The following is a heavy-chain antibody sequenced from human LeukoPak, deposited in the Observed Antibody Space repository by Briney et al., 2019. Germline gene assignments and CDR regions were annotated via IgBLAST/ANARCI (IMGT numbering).Heavy chain of an antibody. V-gene: IGHV4-59*12. CDR2: IYDIGST. Sequence: SETLSLTCTVSGGSISTYYWSWVRQPPGKGLEWIGCIYDIGSTNYNPSLKSPATLSVDTSKNQFSLKRSAVTAADTAVYYCARDLGGQWLVVDCWGQGTLVTVSS. J-gene: IGHJ4*02. CDR1: GGSISTYY. CDR3: ARDLGGQWLVVDC. D-gene: IGHD6-19*01.